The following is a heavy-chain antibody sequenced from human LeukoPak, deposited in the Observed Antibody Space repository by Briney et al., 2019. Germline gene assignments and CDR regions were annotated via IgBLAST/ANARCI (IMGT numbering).Heavy chain of an antibody. CDR2: IKQDGSEK. D-gene: IGHD3-22*01. CDR1: GFTFSSYW. J-gene: IGHJ4*02. Sequence: GGSLRLSCAASGFTFSSYWMSWVRQAPGKGLEWVANIKQDGSEKYYVDSVKGRFTISRDNAKNSLYLQMNSLRAEDTAVYYCARDSLTMIVGRQKRGLDYWGQGTLVTVSS. CDR3: ARDSLTMIVGRQKRGLDY. V-gene: IGHV3-7*01.